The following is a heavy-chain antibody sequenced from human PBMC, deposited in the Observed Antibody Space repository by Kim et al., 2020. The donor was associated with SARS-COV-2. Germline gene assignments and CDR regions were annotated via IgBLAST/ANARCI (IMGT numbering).Heavy chain of an antibody. CDR1: GGSISSSNW. CDR3: ARVYPGHPQYSSSWYWKQTGAFDY. CDR2: IYHSGST. Sequence: SETLSLTCAVSGGSISSSNWWSWVRQPPGKGLEWIGEIYHSGSTNYNPSLKSRVTISVDKSKNQFSLKLSSVTAADTAVYYCARVYPGHPQYSSSWYWKQTGAFDYWGQGTLVTVSS. V-gene: IGHV4-4*02. J-gene: IGHJ4*02. D-gene: IGHD6-13*01.